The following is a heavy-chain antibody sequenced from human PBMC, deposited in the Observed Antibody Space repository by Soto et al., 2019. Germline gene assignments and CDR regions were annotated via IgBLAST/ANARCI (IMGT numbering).Heavy chain of an antibody. J-gene: IGHJ6*02. CDR3: AKTRDAYNFYFYYGMDV. Sequence: GSLRLPGVASGFTFSNYGMHWVRQTPGKGLEWVALILYDGSNKYYADSVKGRFTIARDNSKNTLYLQVSSLRAGDTAVYYCAKTRDAYNFYFYYGMDVWGQGTKVTVSS. V-gene: IGHV3-30*18. CDR2: ILYDGSNK. CDR1: GFTFSNYG. D-gene: IGHD2-2*01.